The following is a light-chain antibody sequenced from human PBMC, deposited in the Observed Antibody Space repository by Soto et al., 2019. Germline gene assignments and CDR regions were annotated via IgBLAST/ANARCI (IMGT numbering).Light chain of an antibody. CDR3: SSYKGNKSWMV. V-gene: IGLV2-8*01. CDR2: EVT. J-gene: IGLJ1*01. Sequence: QSVLTQPPSASGSPGQSVTISCTGTSSDIGGYNYVSWYQQHPGKAPKLMIFEVTKRPSGVPARFSGSKSGNTASLTVSGLQAEEGAAYSCSSYKGNKSWMVLGSGTKV. CDR1: SSDIGGYNY.